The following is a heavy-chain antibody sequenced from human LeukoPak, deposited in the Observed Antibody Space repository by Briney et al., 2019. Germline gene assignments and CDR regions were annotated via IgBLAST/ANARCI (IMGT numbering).Heavy chain of an antibody. CDR3: ARVTAGLSMDV. J-gene: IGHJ6*03. V-gene: IGHV4-39*07. CDR2: TFYSGST. CDR1: GDSINSPLYY. Sequence: PSETLSLTCSVSGDSINSPLYYWGWIRQPPGKGLEWIGHTFYSGSTYYNPSLESRVTISLDMSKNQISLSLTSVTAADTATYNCARVTAGLSMDVWGEGTTVTVSS. D-gene: IGHD2-21*02.